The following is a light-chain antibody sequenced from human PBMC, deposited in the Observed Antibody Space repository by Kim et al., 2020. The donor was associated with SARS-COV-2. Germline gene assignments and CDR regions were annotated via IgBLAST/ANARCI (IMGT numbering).Light chain of an antibody. V-gene: IGKV3-11*01. CDR3: QQRTNRPPLS. CDR1: QNIYSY. J-gene: IGKJ4*01. CDR2: DAS. Sequence: EIVLTQSPATLSLSPGERATLSCRASQNIYSYLAWYQQKPGQAPRLLIYDASSRASGVPARFRGGGSGTDFTLTISSLEPEDFAVYYCQQRTNRPPLSFGGGTKVDIK.